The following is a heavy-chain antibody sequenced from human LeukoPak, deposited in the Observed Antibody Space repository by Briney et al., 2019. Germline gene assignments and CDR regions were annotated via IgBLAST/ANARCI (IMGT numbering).Heavy chain of an antibody. J-gene: IGHJ3*02. CDR1: GFIFSSYS. CDR2: ISSSSSYI. D-gene: IGHD3-3*01. V-gene: IGHV3-21*01. Sequence: TGGSLRLSCAASGFIFSSYSMNWVRQAPGKGLEWVSSISSSSSYIYYADSVKGRFTISRDNAKNSLYLQMNSLRAEDTAVYYCARDKTLITIFGVVADAFDIWGQGTMVTVSS. CDR3: ARDKTLITIFGVVADAFDI.